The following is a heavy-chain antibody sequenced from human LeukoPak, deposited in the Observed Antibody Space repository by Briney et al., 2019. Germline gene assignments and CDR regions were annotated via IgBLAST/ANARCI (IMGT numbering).Heavy chain of an antibody. D-gene: IGHD3-16*02. V-gene: IGHV4-4*07. J-gene: IGHJ5*02. CDR1: GDSISSYY. CDR2: IYTSGST. Sequence: SETLSLTCTVSGDSISSYYWSWIRQPAGKGLEWIGRIYTSGSTNYNPSLKSRVTISVDASKNQFSLTLSSVTAADTAVYYCARLNNLGVVINPWGQGTLVTVSS. CDR3: ARLNNLGVVINP.